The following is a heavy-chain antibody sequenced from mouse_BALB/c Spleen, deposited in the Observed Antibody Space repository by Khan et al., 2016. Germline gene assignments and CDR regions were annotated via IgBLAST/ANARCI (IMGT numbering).Heavy chain of an antibody. Sequence: EVQLVESGGGLVQPKGSLKLSCAASGFTFKTYAMNWVRQAPGKGLEWIARIRSKSNNFATYYADSVKDRFTISRDDSQHMLSLQMNTLQTEDTAMYYCVRDAYYPYALDYWGQGTSVTVSS. D-gene: IGHD1-1*01. V-gene: IGHV10-1*02. J-gene: IGHJ4*01. CDR3: VRDAYYPYALDY. CDR2: IRSKSNNFAT. CDR1: GFTFKTYA.